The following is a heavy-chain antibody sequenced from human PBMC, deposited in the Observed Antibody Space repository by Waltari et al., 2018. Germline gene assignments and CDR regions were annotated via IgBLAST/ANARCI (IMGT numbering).Heavy chain of an antibody. D-gene: IGHD2-15*01. Sequence: QLQLQESASGLVKPSQTLSLTSAFSGGPISSGGYSWCWIRPPPGKGREWIGYIEHSGSTYYNPSLKSRVTISVDRSKNQFSLKLSSVTAADTAVYYCARVVVAASDYMDVWGKGTTVTVSS. V-gene: IGHV4-30-2*01. CDR1: GGPISSGGYS. CDR2: IEHSGST. J-gene: IGHJ6*03. CDR3: ARVVVAASDYMDV.